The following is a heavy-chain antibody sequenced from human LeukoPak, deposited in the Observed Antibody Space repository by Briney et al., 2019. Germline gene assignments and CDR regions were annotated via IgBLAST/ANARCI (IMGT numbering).Heavy chain of an antibody. D-gene: IGHD2-2*01. CDR1: GYTFTGYY. Sequence: ASVTVSCKASGYTFTGYYMHWVRQAPGQGLEWMGWINPNSGGTNYAQKFQGRVTLTRDTSISTAYMDLSRLRSDDTAVYYCARAKFHCSSTSCYSCYGMDVWGQGTTVTVSS. CDR3: ARAKFHCSSTSCYSCYGMDV. CDR2: INPNSGGT. V-gene: IGHV1-2*02. J-gene: IGHJ6*02.